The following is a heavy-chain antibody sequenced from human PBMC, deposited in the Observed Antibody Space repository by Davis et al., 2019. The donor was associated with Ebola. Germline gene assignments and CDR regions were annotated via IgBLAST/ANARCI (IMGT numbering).Heavy chain of an antibody. CDR2: TYYSSKWYH. CDR1: GDSVSSGG. J-gene: IGHJ6*04. CDR3: ARGWLRRGLDA. Sequence: HSQTLSLTCAISGDSVSSGGWNWIRQSPSRGLEWLGRTYYSSKWYHDYAVSVKSRMTINPDTSKNQFSLHLNSVTPEDTALYFCARGWLRRGLDAWGEGTAVTVSS. V-gene: IGHV6-1*01. D-gene: IGHD3-10*01.